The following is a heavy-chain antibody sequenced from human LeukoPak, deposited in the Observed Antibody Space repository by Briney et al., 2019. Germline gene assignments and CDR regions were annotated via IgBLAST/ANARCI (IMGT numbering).Heavy chain of an antibody. V-gene: IGHV4-34*01. J-gene: IGHJ5*02. Sequence: PSETLSLTCAVYGGSFSGYYWSWIRQPPGKGLEWIGEINHSGSTNYNPCIKSRATISVDTSKNQFSLKLSSVTAADTAVYYCARGRSLRPVPAAYFLWFDPWGQGTLVTVSS. CDR2: INHSGST. CDR3: ARGRSLRPVPAAYFLWFDP. CDR1: GGSFSGYY. D-gene: IGHD2-2*01.